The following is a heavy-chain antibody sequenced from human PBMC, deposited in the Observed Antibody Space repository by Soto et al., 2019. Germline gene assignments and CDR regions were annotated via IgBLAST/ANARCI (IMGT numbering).Heavy chain of an antibody. CDR2: VYFTGST. D-gene: IGHD6-6*01. J-gene: IGHJ4*02. V-gene: IGHV4-59*01. Sequence: SETLSLTCTVSGDSINGYYWSWIRQPPGKGLEWLGYVYFTGSTNYNPSLKSRVTISVSTSKKQFSLRLTSVTAADTAVYYCARSLATPATNIDYWGQGTLVTVSS. CDR1: GDSINGYY. CDR3: ARSLATPATNIDY.